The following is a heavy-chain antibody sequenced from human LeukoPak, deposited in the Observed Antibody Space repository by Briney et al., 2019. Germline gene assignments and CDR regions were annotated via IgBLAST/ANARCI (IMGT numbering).Heavy chain of an antibody. J-gene: IGHJ4*02. CDR1: GFTFSSYW. V-gene: IGHV3-74*01. CDR2: INSDGSST. Sequence: GGSLRLSCAASGFTFSSYWMHWVRHAPGKGLVWVSRINSDGSSTSYADSVKGRFTISRDNAKNTLYLQMNSLRAEDTAVYYCARAFSYYDILTGYYNLNYFDYWGQGTLVTVSS. CDR3: ARAFSYYDILTGYYNLNYFDY. D-gene: IGHD3-9*01.